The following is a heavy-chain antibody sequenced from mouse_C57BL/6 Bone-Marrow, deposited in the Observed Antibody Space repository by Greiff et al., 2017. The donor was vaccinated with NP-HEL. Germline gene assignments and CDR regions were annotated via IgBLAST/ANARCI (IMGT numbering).Heavy chain of an antibody. J-gene: IGHJ2*01. V-gene: IGHV10-3*01. Sequence: EVQGVESGGGLVQPKGSLKLSCAASGFTFTTYAMHWVRQAPGKGLEWVARIRSKSSNYSTYYADSVKDRFTISRDDSQSMLYLQMNNLKTEDTAMYYCVRASSYGSLDYWGQGTTLTVSS. D-gene: IGHD1-1*01. CDR3: VRASSYGSLDY. CDR2: IRSKSSNYST. CDR1: GFTFTTYA.